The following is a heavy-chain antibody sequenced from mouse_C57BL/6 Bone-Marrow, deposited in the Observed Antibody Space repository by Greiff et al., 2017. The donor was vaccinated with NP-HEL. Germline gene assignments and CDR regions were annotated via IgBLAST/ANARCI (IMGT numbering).Heavy chain of an antibody. Sequence: EVKLMESGGDLVKPGGSLKLSCAASGFTFSSYGMSWVRQTPDKRLEWVATISSGGSYTYYPDSVKGRFTISRDNAKNTLYLQMSSLKSEDTAMYYCARRYYDYDVRFAYWGQGTLVTVSA. CDR1: GFTFSSYG. CDR2: ISSGGSYT. D-gene: IGHD2-4*01. V-gene: IGHV5-6*02. CDR3: ARRYYDYDVRFAY. J-gene: IGHJ3*01.